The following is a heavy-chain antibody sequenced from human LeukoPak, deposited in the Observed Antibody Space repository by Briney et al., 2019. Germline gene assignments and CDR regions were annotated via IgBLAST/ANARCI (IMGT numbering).Heavy chain of an antibody. CDR3: ARAQDYYGSGSYCPGAACYYMDV. Sequence: GASVKVSCKASGGTFSSYAISWVRQAPGQGLEWMGGIIPIFGTANYAQKFQGRVTITADESTSTAYMELSSLRSEDTAVYYCARAQDYYGSGSYCPGAACYYMDVWGKGTTVTVSS. J-gene: IGHJ6*03. D-gene: IGHD3-10*01. V-gene: IGHV1-69*13. CDR2: IIPIFGTA. CDR1: GGTFSSYA.